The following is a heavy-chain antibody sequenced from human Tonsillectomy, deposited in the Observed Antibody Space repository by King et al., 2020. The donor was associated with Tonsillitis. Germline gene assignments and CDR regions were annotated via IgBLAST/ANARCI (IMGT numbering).Heavy chain of an antibody. CDR3: AKXGXXGDHFDY. CDR2: ISGGGGST. V-gene: IGHV3-23*04. CDR1: GXTXSSYA. J-gene: IGHJ4*02. Sequence: VQLVXSGGGLIQPGGSLRLSCXASGXTXSSYAMSWXRQAPRKGLEWVSAISGGGGSTFYADSVKGRFTISRDNSKSTLYLHMNXLXAEDXAGYHCAKXGXXGDHFDYXXXGTXVTVS.